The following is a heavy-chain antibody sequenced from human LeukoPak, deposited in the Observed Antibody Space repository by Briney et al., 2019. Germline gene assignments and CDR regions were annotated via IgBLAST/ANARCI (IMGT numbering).Heavy chain of an antibody. CDR1: GGSISSGDYY. CDR2: IYYSGST. J-gene: IGHJ6*02. CDR3: ARGTDYYGSGSPYYGMDV. V-gene: IGHV4-30-4*01. D-gene: IGHD3-10*01. Sequence: SQTLSLTCTVSGGSISSGDYYWSWIRQPPGKGLEWIGYIYYSGSTYYNPSLKSRVTISVDTSKNQFSLKLSSVTAADTAVYYCARGTDYYGSGSPYYGMDVWGQGTTFTVSS.